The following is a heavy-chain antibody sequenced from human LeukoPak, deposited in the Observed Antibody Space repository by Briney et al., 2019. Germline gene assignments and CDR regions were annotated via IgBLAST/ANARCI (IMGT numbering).Heavy chain of an antibody. D-gene: IGHD1-26*01. Sequence: SETRSLTCAVYGGSFSGYYWSWIRQPPGKGLEWIGEINHSGSTNYNPSLKSRVTISVDTSKNQFSLKLSSVTAADTAVYYCARGPVGSPVGYWGQGTLVTVSS. CDR1: GGSFSGYY. J-gene: IGHJ4*02. CDR2: INHSGST. CDR3: ARGPVGSPVGY. V-gene: IGHV4-34*01.